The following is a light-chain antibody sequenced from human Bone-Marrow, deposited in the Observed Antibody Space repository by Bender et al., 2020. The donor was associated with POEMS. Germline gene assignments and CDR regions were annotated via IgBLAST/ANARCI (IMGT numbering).Light chain of an antibody. J-gene: IGLJ1*01. CDR2: EVN. CDR3: SSYAGNNNYV. CDR1: SSDVGASDY. Sequence: QSALTQPPSASGSPGQSVTISCTGTSSDVGASDYVSWYQQHPGKVPNVMIYEVNKRPSGVPDRFSGSKSGNTASLTVSGLQAEDEAEYYCSSYAGNNNYVFGTGTKVTVL. V-gene: IGLV2-8*01.